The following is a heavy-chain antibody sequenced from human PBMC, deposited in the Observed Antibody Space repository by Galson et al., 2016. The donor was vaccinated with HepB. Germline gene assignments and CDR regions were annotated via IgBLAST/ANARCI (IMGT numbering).Heavy chain of an antibody. CDR3: ARGGDSSGWYEILL. Sequence: SVKVSCKASGGTLRRYAISWVRQTPGQGLEWMGGIIPIYGTANYAQKFQGRVTITADESTSTAYLELRSLSFEDTAVYYCARGGDSSGWYEILLWGQGSLVTVSS. CDR1: GGTLRRYA. V-gene: IGHV1-69*13. CDR2: IIPIYGTA. D-gene: IGHD6-19*01. J-gene: IGHJ4*02.